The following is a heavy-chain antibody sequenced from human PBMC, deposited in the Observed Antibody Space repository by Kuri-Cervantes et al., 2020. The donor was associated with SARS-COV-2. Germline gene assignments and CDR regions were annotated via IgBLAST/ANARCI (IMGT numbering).Heavy chain of an antibody. V-gene: IGHV3-48*03. Sequence: GESLKISCAASGSTFSSYEMNWVRQAPGKGLEWVSYISSSGSTIYYADSVKGRFTISRDNAKNSLYLQMNSLRAEDTAVYYCARDMTIFGVVTYYFDYWGQGTLVTVSS. CDR1: GSTFSSYE. D-gene: IGHD3-3*01. J-gene: IGHJ4*02. CDR2: ISSSGSTI. CDR3: ARDMTIFGVVTYYFDY.